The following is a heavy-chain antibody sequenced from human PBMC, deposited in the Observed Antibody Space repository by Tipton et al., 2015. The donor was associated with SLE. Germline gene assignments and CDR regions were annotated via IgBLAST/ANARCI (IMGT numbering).Heavy chain of an antibody. CDR2: INHSGST. CDR1: GGSISSGGYY. D-gene: IGHD3-10*01. Sequence: TLSLTCTVSGGSISSGGYYWSWIHQPPGKGLEWIGEINHSGSTNYNPSLKSRVTISVDTSKNQFSLKLSSVTAADTAVYYCARGRGDYWGQGTLVTVSS. J-gene: IGHJ4*02. CDR3: ARGRGDY. V-gene: IGHV4-39*07.